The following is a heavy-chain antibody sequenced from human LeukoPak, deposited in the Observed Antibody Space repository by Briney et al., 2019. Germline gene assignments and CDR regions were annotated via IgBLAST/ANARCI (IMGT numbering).Heavy chain of an antibody. V-gene: IGHV4-4*02. J-gene: IGHJ4*02. Sequence: SETLSLTCAVSGGTISSSNWWSWVREPPRKGLEWIGEIYHSGSTNYNPSLKSRVTISVDKSKNQFSLKLTPVTAVDTAVYYCARMVSSSGTYYFDSWGQGTLVTVSS. CDR2: IYHSGST. CDR1: GGTISSSNW. D-gene: IGHD3-10*01. CDR3: ARMVSSSGTYYFDS.